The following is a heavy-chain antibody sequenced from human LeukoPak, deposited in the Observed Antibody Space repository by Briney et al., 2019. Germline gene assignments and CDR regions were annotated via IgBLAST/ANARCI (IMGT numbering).Heavy chain of an antibody. CDR3: ARQDSWGYSYGYN. J-gene: IGHJ4*02. CDR1: GYSFTSYW. D-gene: IGHD5-18*01. V-gene: IGHV5-51*01. Sequence: GESLKISCKGSGYSFTSYWIGWVRPLPGKGLEWMGIIYPGDSDTRYSPSFQGQVTISADKSISTAYLQWSSLKASDTAMYYCARQDSWGYSYGYNWGQGTLVTVSS. CDR2: IYPGDSDT.